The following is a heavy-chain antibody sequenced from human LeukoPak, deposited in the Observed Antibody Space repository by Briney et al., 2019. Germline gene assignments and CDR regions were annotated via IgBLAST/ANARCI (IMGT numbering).Heavy chain of an antibody. J-gene: IGHJ4*02. CDR2: ISADGTNK. Sequence: AGRSPRLSCAASGFTFSSYAMHWVRQAPGKGLEWVAVISADGTNKNYADSVKGRFTISRDNSKNTLYLQTNSPGVEDTAVYYCERRCDNHYFHYWGQGTLVTVSS. D-gene: IGHD1-1*01. V-gene: IGHV3-30-3*01. CDR3: ERRCDNHYFHY. CDR1: GFTFSSYA.